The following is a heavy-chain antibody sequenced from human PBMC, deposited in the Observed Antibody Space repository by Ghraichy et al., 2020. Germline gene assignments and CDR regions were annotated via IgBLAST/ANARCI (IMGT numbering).Heavy chain of an antibody. CDR1: GGSFSGYY. Sequence: SETLSLTCAVYGGSFSGYYWSWIRQPPGKGLEWIGEINHSGSTNYNPSLKSRVTISVDTSKNQFSLKLSSVTAADTAVYYCARGGYYYDSSSYQAYFDYWGQGTLVTVSS. CDR2: INHSGST. D-gene: IGHD3-22*01. V-gene: IGHV4-34*01. J-gene: IGHJ4*02. CDR3: ARGGYYYDSSSYQAYFDY.